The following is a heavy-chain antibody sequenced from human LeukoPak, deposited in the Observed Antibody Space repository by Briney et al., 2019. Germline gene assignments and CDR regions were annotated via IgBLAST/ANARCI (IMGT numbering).Heavy chain of an antibody. D-gene: IGHD3-3*01. Sequence: ASVKVSCKASGYTFTSYGISWVRQAPGRGLEWMGWISAYNGNTNYAQKLQGRVTMTTDTSTSTAYMELRSLRSDDTAVYYCARVAPPLDYDFWSGSEDCYFDYWGQGTLVTVSS. V-gene: IGHV1-18*01. CDR3: ARVAPPLDYDFWSGSEDCYFDY. CDR2: ISAYNGNT. J-gene: IGHJ4*02. CDR1: GYTFTSYG.